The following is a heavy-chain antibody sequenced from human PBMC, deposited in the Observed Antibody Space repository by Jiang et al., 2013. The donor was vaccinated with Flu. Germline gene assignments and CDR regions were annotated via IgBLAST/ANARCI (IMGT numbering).Heavy chain of an antibody. Sequence: LLKPSETLSLTCTVSGVSISSNSYYWGWMRQPPGKGLEWIGAIYYSGTTYYNPSLKSRVSISLDTSKNQLFLSLSSVTAADTAVYYCTRQASVTRAHAYWGQGALVTVSS. CDR3: TRQASVTRAHAY. D-gene: IGHD4-17*01. J-gene: IGHJ4*02. CDR2: IYYSGTT. CDR1: GVSISSNSYY. V-gene: IGHV4-39*01.